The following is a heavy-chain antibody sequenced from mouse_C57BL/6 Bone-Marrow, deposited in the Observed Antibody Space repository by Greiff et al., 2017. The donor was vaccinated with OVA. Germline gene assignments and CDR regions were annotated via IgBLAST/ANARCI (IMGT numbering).Heavy chain of an antibody. V-gene: IGHV5-9-1*02. CDR3: TRYSNFYAMDY. J-gene: IGHJ4*01. Sequence: DVMLVESGEGLVKPGGSLKLSCAASGFTFSSYAMSWVRQTPEKRLEWVAYISSGGDYIYYADTVKGRFTISRDNARNTLYLQMSSLKSEDTAMYYCTRYSNFYAMDYWGQGTSVTVSS. CDR2: ISSGGDYI. D-gene: IGHD2-5*01. CDR1: GFTFSSYA.